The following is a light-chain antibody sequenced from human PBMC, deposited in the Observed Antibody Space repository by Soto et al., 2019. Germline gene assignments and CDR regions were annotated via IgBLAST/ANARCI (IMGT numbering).Light chain of an antibody. CDR1: GSDVGGYKY. Sequence: ALTQPASVSGSPGQSITISCTGTGSDVGGYKYVSWYQQLPGKAPKLMIYAVSYRPSGVSDRFSGSKSGNTASLIISGLQAEDEADYYCSSYASSSPFVFGTGTKVTVL. CDR2: AVS. V-gene: IGLV2-14*01. J-gene: IGLJ1*01. CDR3: SSYASSSPFV.